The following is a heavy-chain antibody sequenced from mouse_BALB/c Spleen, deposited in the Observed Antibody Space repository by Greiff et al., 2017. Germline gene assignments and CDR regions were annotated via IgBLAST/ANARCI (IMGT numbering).Heavy chain of an antibody. D-gene: IGHD2-3*01. CDR1: GYSITSDYA. CDR2: ISYSGST. CDR3: ARDGYYDAMDY. Sequence: EVQLVESGPGLVKPSQSLSLTCTVTGYSITSDYAWNWIRQFPGNKLEWMGYISYSGSTSYNPSLKSRISITRDTSKNQFFLQLNSVTTEDTATYYCARDGYYDAMDYWGQGTSVTVSS. J-gene: IGHJ4*01. V-gene: IGHV3-2*02.